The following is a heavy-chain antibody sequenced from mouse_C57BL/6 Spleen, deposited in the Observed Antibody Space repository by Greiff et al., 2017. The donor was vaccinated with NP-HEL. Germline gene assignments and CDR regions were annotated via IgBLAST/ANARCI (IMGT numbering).Heavy chain of an antibody. Sequence: EVKLVESGGGLVQPKGSLKLSCAASGFSFNTYAMNWVRQAPGQGLEWVARIRSKSNNYATYSADSVKDRFTISRDDSESMLYLQMNNMKTEDTAMYYCVRRGGYDGAWFAYWGKGTLVTVSA. V-gene: IGHV10-1*01. CDR2: IRSKSNNYAT. J-gene: IGHJ3*01. D-gene: IGHD2-2*01. CDR1: GFSFNTYA. CDR3: VRRGGYDGAWFAY.